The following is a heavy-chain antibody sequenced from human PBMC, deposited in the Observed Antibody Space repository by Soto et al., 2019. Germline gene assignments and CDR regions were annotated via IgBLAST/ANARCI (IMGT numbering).Heavy chain of an antibody. J-gene: IGHJ6*02. CDR1: GFTFSSYG. D-gene: IGHD3-10*01. CDR3: ARVGYGSGSSFYYYGMDV. CDR2: IWYDGSNK. Sequence: GGSLRLSCAASGFTFSSYGMHWVRQAPGKGLEWVAVIWYDGSNKYYADSVKGRFTISRDNSKNTLYLQMNSLRAEDTAVYYCARVGYGSGSSFYYYGMDVWGQGTTVTVSS. V-gene: IGHV3-33*01.